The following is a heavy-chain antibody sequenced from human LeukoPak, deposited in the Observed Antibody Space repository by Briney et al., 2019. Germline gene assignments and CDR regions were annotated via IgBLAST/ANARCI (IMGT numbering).Heavy chain of an antibody. Sequence: PSETLSLTRTVSGGSISSYYWSWIRQPAGKGLEWIGRIYTSGSTNYNPSLKGRVTMSVDTSKNQFSLKLSSVTAADTAVYYCARDPQAVAGRRSYYYYYMDVWGKGTTVTVSS. J-gene: IGHJ6*03. CDR2: IYTSGST. CDR1: GGSISSYY. D-gene: IGHD6-19*01. V-gene: IGHV4-4*07. CDR3: ARDPQAVAGRRSYYYYYMDV.